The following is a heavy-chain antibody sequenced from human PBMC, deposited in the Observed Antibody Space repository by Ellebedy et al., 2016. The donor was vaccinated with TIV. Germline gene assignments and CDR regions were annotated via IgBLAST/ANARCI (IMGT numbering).Heavy chain of an antibody. V-gene: IGHV3-30-3*01. D-gene: IGHD3-16*01. Sequence: GESLKISCAASGFTFSSSAMHWVRQAPGKGLEWVAVISYDGSNKYYADSVMGRFTISRDNSKNTLYLQMNSLRAEDTAVYYCARDHPVRIWWYFDLWGRGTLVTVSS. J-gene: IGHJ2*01. CDR2: ISYDGSNK. CDR1: GFTFSSSA. CDR3: ARDHPVRIWWYFDL.